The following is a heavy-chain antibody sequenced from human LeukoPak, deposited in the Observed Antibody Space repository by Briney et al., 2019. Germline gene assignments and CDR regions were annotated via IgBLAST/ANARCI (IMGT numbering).Heavy chain of an antibody. V-gene: IGHV4-4*02. CDR3: ARGGYYYDSSPFDY. Sequence: PSETLSLTCAVSGGSISSSNWWSWVRQPPGKGLEWIGEIYHSVSTNYNPSLKSRVTISVDKSKNQFSLKLSSVTAADTAVYYCARGGYYYDSSPFDYWGQGTLVTVSS. CDR1: GGSISSSNW. D-gene: IGHD3-22*01. CDR2: IYHSVST. J-gene: IGHJ4*02.